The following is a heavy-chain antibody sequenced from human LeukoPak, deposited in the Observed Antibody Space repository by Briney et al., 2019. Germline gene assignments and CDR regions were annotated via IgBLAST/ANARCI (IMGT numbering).Heavy chain of an antibody. CDR2: ISGSGGST. V-gene: IGHV3-23*01. CDR3: AKDPAYYYDRSGYLSS. Sequence: GGSLRLSCAASGFTFSSYAMSWVRQAPGKGLEWVSAISGSGGSTYYADSVKGRFTISRDNSKNTLYLQMNSLRAEDTAVYYCAKDPAYYYDRSGYLSSWGQGTLVTVSS. J-gene: IGHJ4*02. CDR1: GFTFSSYA. D-gene: IGHD3-22*01.